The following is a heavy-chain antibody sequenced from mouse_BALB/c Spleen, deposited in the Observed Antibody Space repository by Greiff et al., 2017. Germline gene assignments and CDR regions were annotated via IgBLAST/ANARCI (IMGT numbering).Heavy chain of an antibody. D-gene: IGHD1-2*01. CDR1: GYSITSDYA. V-gene: IGHV3-2*02. Sequence: VQLQQSGPGLVKPSQSLSLTCTVTGYSITSDYAWYWIRQFPGNKLEWMGYIGYSGSTSYNPSLKSRISITRDTSKNQFFLQLNSVTTEDTATYYCARGVLRLGWYFDVWGEGTTVTVSS. CDR2: IGYSGST. CDR3: ARGVLRLGWYFDV. J-gene: IGHJ1*01.